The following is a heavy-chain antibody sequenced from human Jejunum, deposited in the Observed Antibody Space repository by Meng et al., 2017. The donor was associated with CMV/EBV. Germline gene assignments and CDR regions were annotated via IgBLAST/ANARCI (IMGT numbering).Heavy chain of an antibody. CDR3: ARASLHTHMDV. Sequence: SCPSPGPPVSPSSLSVVRQAQGKGLEWVSVIYSTGGTYYADSVRGRFAISRDNSKNTVILQMNSLRVEDTAVYFCARASLHTHMDVWGQGTTVTVSS. J-gene: IGHJ6*02. CDR1: GPPVSPSS. D-gene: IGHD5/OR15-5a*01. V-gene: IGHV3-53*01. CDR2: IYSTGGT.